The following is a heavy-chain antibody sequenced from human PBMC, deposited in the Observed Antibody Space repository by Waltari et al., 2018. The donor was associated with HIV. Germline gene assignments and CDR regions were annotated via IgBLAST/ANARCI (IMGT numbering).Heavy chain of an antibody. D-gene: IGHD3-9*01. CDR3: AKDRQKIGYYDILTGYLDY. V-gene: IGHV3-30*18. CDR2: ISYEGSNK. Sequence: QVQLVESGGGVVQPRRSLRLSCAASGFTFSSYGMHWVRQAPGKGLEWVAVISYEGSNKYYADSVKGRFTISRDNSKNTLYLQMNSLRAEDTAVYYCAKDRQKIGYYDILTGYLDYWGQGTLVTVSS. CDR1: GFTFSSYG. J-gene: IGHJ4*02.